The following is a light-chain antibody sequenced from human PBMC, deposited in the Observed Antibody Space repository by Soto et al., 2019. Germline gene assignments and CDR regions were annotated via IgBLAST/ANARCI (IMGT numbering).Light chain of an antibody. CDR3: QQYHSFST. CDR1: QSLDSW. V-gene: IGKV1-5*03. J-gene: IGKJ1*01. Sequence: DIQMTQSPSTLSASVEDRVTITCQASQSLDSWLAWYQQKPGKPPKLLIYKTSILEFGVPSRFSGSGSGTLFTLTISSLQPDDFATYYCQQYHSFSTFGQGTKVEIK. CDR2: KTS.